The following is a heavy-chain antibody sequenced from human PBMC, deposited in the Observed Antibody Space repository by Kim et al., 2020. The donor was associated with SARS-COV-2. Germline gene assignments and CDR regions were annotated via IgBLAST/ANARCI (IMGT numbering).Heavy chain of an antibody. Sequence: GGSLRLSCAASGYTVTYSYMGWVRQAPGKGLEWVSFIYSGGNTIYADSVKGSLIISSDHSKNTLYLQMNSLRAEATAVYYCATVVFYYDAGYFKNWGQGTLVIVSS. D-gene: IGHD3-22*01. J-gene: IGHJ1*01. CDR1: GYTVTYSY. CDR3: ATVVFYYDAGYFKN. V-gene: IGHV3-53*01. CDR2: IYSGGNT.